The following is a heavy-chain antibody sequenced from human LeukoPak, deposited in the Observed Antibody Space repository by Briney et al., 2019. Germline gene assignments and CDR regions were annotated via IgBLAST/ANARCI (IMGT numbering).Heavy chain of an antibody. V-gene: IGHV4-39*01. J-gene: IGHJ4*02. CDR3: ARHMTWGARGPFDY. CDR1: GGXXSSXSXX. D-gene: IGHD3-10*01. CDR2: IYYSGST. Sequence: PSETLSLTCTVSGGXXSSXSXXWGXXRQXPXXGVEGXXSIYYSGSTYHNPSLKSRVTISVDTSKNQFSLKLSSVTAADTAVYYCARHMTWGARGPFDYWGQGTLVTASS.